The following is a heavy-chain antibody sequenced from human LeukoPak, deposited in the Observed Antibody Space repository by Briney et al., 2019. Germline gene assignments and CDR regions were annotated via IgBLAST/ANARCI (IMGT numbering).Heavy chain of an antibody. CDR3: ARVRKYSGYYSWYFDL. D-gene: IGHD5-12*01. V-gene: IGHV3-23*01. Sequence: GGSLRLSYAATGFTFSNYAMSWVRQAPGKGLEWVSGINGNGGSTYNADSVKGRFTISRDNSKNTLYLQMNSLRAGDTAVYYCARVRKYSGYYSWYFDLWGRGTLVTVSS. CDR1: GFTFSNYA. J-gene: IGHJ2*01. CDR2: INGNGGST.